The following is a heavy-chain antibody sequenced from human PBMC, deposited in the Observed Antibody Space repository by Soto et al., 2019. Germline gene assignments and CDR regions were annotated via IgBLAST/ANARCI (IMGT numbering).Heavy chain of an antibody. D-gene: IGHD3-3*01. J-gene: IGHJ6*02. CDR2: IGTSGSYI. CDR1: GFIFSRYS. V-gene: IGHV3-21*01. Sequence: PGGSLRLSCAVSGFIFSRYSMNWVRQAPGKGLEWVSSIGTSGSYIYDTDSVKGRFTISRDNTKDSLYLQMNSLRAEDTAIYYCARGTTLAIFDYGMDVWGQGTTVTVSS. CDR3: ARGTTLAIFDYGMDV.